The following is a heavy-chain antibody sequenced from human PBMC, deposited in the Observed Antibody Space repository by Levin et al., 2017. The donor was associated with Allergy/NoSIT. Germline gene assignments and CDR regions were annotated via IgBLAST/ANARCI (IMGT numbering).Heavy chain of an antibody. Sequence: PGGSLRLSCAASGFTFSDYNMNWVRQAPGKGLEWLSYISSNTRTIYYASSLKGRFTVSRDNAKNSLYLRMNSLRDDDTAVYYCVREGGWWPPYYFDYWGQGAPVTVSS. J-gene: IGHJ4*02. CDR1: GFTFSDYN. CDR2: ISSNTRTI. D-gene: IGHD2-15*01. V-gene: IGHV3-48*02. CDR3: VREGGWWPPYYFDY.